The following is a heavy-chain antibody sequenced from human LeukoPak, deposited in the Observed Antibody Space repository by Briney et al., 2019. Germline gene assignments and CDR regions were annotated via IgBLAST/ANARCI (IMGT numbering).Heavy chain of an antibody. CDR3: AREDYGDHVWVDAFDI. D-gene: IGHD4/OR15-4a*01. CDR1: GFTFSSYA. CDR2: ISSSRSYI. V-gene: IGHV3-21*01. J-gene: IGHJ3*02. Sequence: GGSLRLSCAASGFTFSSYAMSWVRQAPGKGLEWVSAISSSRSYIYYADSVKGRFTISRDNAKNSLYLQMNSLRAEDTAVYYCAREDYGDHVWVDAFDIWGQGTMVTVSS.